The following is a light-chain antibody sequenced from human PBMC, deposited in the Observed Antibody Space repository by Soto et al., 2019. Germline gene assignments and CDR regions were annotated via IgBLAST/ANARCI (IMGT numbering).Light chain of an antibody. V-gene: IGKV3-20*01. CDR2: GAS. Sequence: DIVLTQSPGTLSLSPGERATLSCTASQSVRSNFLAWYRQSPGQAPRLLIYGASSRAAGTPDRFSGSGSGTDFTLTISRLEPEDFAVFYCQQYGHSPLTFGGGTKVEIK. CDR1: QSVRSNF. J-gene: IGKJ4*01. CDR3: QQYGHSPLT.